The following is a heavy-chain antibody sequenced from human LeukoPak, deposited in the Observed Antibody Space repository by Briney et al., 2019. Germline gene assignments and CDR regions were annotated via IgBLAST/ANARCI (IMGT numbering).Heavy chain of an antibody. CDR1: GGTFTSYA. J-gene: IGHJ3*02. V-gene: IGHV1-69*05. CDR2: IIPIFGTA. D-gene: IGHD3-22*01. CDR3: ARAARPYDYDSSGYPIAFDI. Sequence: GPSVKVSCKASGGTFTSYAISWVREAPGQGLEWMGGIIPIFGTANYAQKFQGRVTITTDESTSTAYMELSSLRSEDTAVNSCARAARPYDYDSSGYPIAFDIWGQGTMVTVSS.